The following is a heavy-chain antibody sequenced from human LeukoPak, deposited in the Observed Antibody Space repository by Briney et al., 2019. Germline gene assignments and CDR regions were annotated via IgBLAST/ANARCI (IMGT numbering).Heavy chain of an antibody. J-gene: IGHJ4*02. CDR1: RGSISGFY. CDR2: IYYSGSS. V-gene: IGHV4-59*08. D-gene: IGHD3-10*01. Sequence: SETLSLTCTISRGSISGFYWSWIRQPPGKGLEWIGYIYYSGSSNYNPSLKTRVTISVDTSKDQFSLKLSSVTAADTAVYYCARNRASGTPYFDYWGQGLLVTVSS. CDR3: ARNRASGTPYFDY.